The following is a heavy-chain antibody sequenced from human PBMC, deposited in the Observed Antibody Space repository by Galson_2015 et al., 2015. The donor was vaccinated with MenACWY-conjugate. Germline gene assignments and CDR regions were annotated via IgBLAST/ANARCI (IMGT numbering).Heavy chain of an antibody. Sequence: SLRLSCAASGFTFSTYNMNWVRQAPGKGLEWLSYITSGSGTIYYADSVRGRFTISRDDAKNSLYLQMSSLLVEDTAVYYCTRDSNRVFDMDVWGQGTTVTVSS. CDR2: ITSGSGTI. D-gene: IGHD1-14*01. J-gene: IGHJ6*02. CDR1: GFTFSTYN. CDR3: TRDSNRVFDMDV. V-gene: IGHV3-48*03.